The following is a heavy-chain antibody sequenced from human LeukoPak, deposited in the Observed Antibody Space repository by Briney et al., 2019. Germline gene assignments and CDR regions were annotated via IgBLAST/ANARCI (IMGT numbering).Heavy chain of an antibody. Sequence: GGSLRLSCAASGFTFSSYAMHWVRQAPGKGLEWVAVISYDGSNKYYADSVKGRFTISRDNSKNTLYLQMNSLRAEDTAVYYCARGAQQLVIYYYYGMDVWGQGTTVTVS. CDR1: GFTFSSYA. CDR2: ISYDGSNK. V-gene: IGHV3-30-3*01. CDR3: ARGAQQLVIYYYYGMDV. J-gene: IGHJ6*02. D-gene: IGHD6-13*01.